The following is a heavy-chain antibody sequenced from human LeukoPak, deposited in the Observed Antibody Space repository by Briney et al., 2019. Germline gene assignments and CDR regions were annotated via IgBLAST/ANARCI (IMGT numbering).Heavy chain of an antibody. J-gene: IGHJ6*03. D-gene: IGHD4-17*01. CDR2: ISSSSSTI. V-gene: IGHV3-48*01. CDR3: ARDHPYGDYVSFLMGYMDV. CDR1: GFTFSSYS. Sequence: GGSLRLSCAASGFTFSSYSMNWVRQAPGKGLEWVSYISSSSSTIYYADSVKGRFTISRDNAKNSLYLQMNSLRAEDTAVYYCARDHPYGDYVSFLMGYMDVWGKGTTVTISS.